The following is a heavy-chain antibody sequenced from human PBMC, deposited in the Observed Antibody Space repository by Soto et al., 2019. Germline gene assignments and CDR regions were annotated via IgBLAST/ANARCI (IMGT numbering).Heavy chain of an antibody. V-gene: IGHV1-69*08. CDR2: IIPILGIA. CDR3: ARDNYYDSSGFLLDYYYGMDV. D-gene: IGHD3-22*01. CDR1: GGTFSSYT. J-gene: IGHJ6*02. Sequence: QVQLVQSGAEVKKPGSSVKVSCKASGGTFSSYTISWVRQAPGQGLEWMGRIIPILGIANYAQKFQGRVTITADKSTSTVYMELSSLRSEDTAVYYCARDNYYDSSGFLLDYYYGMDVWGQGTTVTVSS.